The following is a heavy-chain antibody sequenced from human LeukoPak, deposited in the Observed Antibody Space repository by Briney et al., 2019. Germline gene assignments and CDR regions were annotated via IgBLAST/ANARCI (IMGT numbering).Heavy chain of an antibody. CDR1: GGTFSSYA. CDR2: IIPILGIA. Sequence: SVKVSCKASGGTFSSYAINWVRQAPGQGLEWMGRIIPILGIANYAQTFQGRVTIPADKSTSTAYMELSSLRSEDTAVYYCARGAVGATTLDYWGQGTLDTVSS. V-gene: IGHV1-69*04. J-gene: IGHJ4*02. CDR3: ARGAVGATTLDY. D-gene: IGHD1-26*01.